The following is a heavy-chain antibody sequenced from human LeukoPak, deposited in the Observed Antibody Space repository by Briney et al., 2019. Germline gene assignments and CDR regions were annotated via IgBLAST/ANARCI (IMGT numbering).Heavy chain of an antibody. CDR3: ARAKYSGSYFQLTTTYYFDY. CDR2: ISSSSTYI. V-gene: IGHV3-21*01. Sequence: GGSLRLSCAASGFTFSSYSMNWVRQAPGKGLEWVSSISSSSTYIYCADSVKGRFTISRDNAKNSLYLQMNSLRAEDTAVYYCARAKYSGSYFQLTTTYYFDYWGQGTLVTVSS. J-gene: IGHJ4*02. D-gene: IGHD1-26*01. CDR1: GFTFSSYS.